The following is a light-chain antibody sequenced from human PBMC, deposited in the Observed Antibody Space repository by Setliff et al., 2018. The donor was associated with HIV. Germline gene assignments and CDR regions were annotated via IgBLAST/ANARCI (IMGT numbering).Light chain of an antibody. J-gene: IGLJ1*01. CDR3: ASHRDTNTREV. CDR2: SVT. CDR1: NSDIGSHDY. Sequence: ALTQPASVSGSPGQSITISCSGTNSDIGSHDYVSWYQQHPGKAPKLIIFSVTYRPSGVSDRFSGSKSGNTASLTISGLQPEDEADYYCASHRDTNTREVFGTGTKVTVL. V-gene: IGLV2-14*03.